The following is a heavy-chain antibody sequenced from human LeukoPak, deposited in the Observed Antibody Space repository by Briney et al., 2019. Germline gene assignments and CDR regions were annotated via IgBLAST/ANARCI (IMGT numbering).Heavy chain of an antibody. CDR1: GFTFSSYG. D-gene: IGHD4-17*01. CDR3: AKSHSYYGDYSSFDY. Sequence: PGGSLRLSCAASGFTFSSYGMSWVRQAPGKGLEWVSAISGSGGTTYYADSVKGRFTISRDDSKNTLYLQMNSLRAEDTAVYYCAKSHSYYGDYSSFDYWGQGTLVTVSS. CDR2: ISGSGGTT. J-gene: IGHJ4*02. V-gene: IGHV3-23*01.